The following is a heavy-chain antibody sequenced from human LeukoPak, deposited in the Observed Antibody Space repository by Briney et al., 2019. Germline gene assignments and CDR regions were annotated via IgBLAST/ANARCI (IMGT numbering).Heavy chain of an antibody. CDR1: GFTFISYA. CDR3: AKGMYYYGPNLDY. J-gene: IGHJ4*02. V-gene: IGHV3-23*01. CDR2: ISGSGAST. Sequence: GGSLRLSCLGFGFTFISYALSWLGQAPGKGLEWVSIISGSGASTYYTPSVKGRFTISRDNSKNTLYLQMNSLRAEDTAVYYCAKGMYYYGPNLDYWGQGTLVTVSS. D-gene: IGHD3-10*01.